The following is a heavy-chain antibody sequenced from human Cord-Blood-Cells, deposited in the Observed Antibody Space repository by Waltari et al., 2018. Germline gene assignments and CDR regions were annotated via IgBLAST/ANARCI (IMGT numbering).Heavy chain of an antibody. CDR2: IIPIFGTA. Sequence: QVQLVQSGAEVKKPGSSVKVSCKASGGTFSSYAISWVRQAPGQGLEWMGGIIPIFGTANDAQKFQGRVTITADKSTSTAYMELSSLRSEDTAVYYCARIPVGIAVAGTENDYWGQGTLVTVSS. J-gene: IGHJ4*02. CDR3: ARIPVGIAVAGTENDY. CDR1: GGTFSSYA. D-gene: IGHD6-19*01. V-gene: IGHV1-69*06.